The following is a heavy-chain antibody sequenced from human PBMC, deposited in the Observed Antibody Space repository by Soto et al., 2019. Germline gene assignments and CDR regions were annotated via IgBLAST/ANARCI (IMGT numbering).Heavy chain of an antibody. D-gene: IGHD3-22*01. Sequence: GGSLRLSCAASEFTFSNYAMNWVRQAPGKGLEWVSGISDSGGSTYYADSVKGRFTISRDNSKNTLYLQMDSLRAEDTAVYYCAKDWAGLAAPKILVIIPPGYWGQGTLVTVSS. CDR2: ISDSGGST. V-gene: IGHV3-23*01. J-gene: IGHJ4*02. CDR1: EFTFSNYA. CDR3: AKDWAGLAAPKILVIIPPGY.